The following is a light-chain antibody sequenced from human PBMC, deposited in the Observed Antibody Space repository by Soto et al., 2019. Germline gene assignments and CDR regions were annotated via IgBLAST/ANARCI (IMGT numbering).Light chain of an antibody. CDR1: HDVGDR. V-gene: IGKV1-12*01. Sequence: DIQMTQSPSSLSASAGDRVTVTCRASHDVGDRLAWYQVKPGKAPMSLIYAASSLQSGVPSRFSGSGSGTDFTLTISSLQPEDFATYYCQQANSFPFTFGQGTRLEIK. CDR2: AAS. CDR3: QQANSFPFT. J-gene: IGKJ5*01.